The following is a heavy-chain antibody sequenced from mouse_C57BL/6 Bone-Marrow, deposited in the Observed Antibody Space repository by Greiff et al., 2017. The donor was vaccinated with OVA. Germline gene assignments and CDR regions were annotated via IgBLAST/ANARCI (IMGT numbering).Heavy chain of an antibody. J-gene: IGHJ4*01. V-gene: IGHV3-6*01. D-gene: IGHD2-4*01. CDR2: ISYDGSN. CDR3: ARGLNYAMDY. Sequence: EVKLQESGPGLVKPSQSLSLTCSVTGYSITSGYYWNWIRQFPGNKLEWMGYISYDGSNNYNPSLKNRISITRDTSKNQFFLKLNSVTTEDTATYYCARGLNYAMDYWGQGTSVTVSS. CDR1: GYSITSGYY.